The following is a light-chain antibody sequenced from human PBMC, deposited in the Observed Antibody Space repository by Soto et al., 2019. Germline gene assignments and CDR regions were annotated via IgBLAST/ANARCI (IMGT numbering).Light chain of an antibody. CDR1: QSIGIW. V-gene: IGKV1-5*03. Sequence: IQMTQSPSTLSASVGDRVAITCRASQSIGIWLAWYQKKPGKAPRFLIYKASTLQTGVPSRFSGSGSGTEFPLTISSLQLDDFATYYCQQYNDYSWTFGQGTKVEIK. J-gene: IGKJ1*01. CDR2: KAS. CDR3: QQYNDYSWT.